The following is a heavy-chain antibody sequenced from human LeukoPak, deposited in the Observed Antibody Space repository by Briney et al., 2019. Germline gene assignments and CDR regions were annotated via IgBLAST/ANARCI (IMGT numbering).Heavy chain of an antibody. CDR1: GYSISDGYY. Sequence: PSGTLSLTCSVSGYSISDGYYWGWVRQAPGKGLEWVSAISGTGGRTFYADSVKGRFTISRDNSKSTLYLQMNSLRAEDTAVYYCAKDHSYSSDYIWWYFDLWGRGTLVSVSS. D-gene: IGHD6-25*01. V-gene: IGHV3-23*01. CDR3: AKDHSYSSDYIWWYFDL. CDR2: ISGTGGRT. J-gene: IGHJ2*01.